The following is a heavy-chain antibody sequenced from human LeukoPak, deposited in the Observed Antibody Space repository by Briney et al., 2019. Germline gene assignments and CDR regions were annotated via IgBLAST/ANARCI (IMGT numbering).Heavy chain of an antibody. J-gene: IGHJ4*02. CDR1: GFTFSGYY. CDR2: ISSSGSTI. D-gene: IGHD6-13*01. V-gene: IGHV3-11*01. CDR3: AKEIHSSSWSIDY. Sequence: GGSLRLSCAASGFTFSGYYMSWIRQAPGKGLEWVSYISSSGSTIYYADSVKGRFTISRDNAKNSLYLQMNSLRAEDTAVYYCAKEIHSSSWSIDYWGQGTLVTVSS.